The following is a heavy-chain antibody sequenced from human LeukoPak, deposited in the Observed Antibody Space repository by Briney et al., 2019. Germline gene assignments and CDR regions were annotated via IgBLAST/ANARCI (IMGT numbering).Heavy chain of an antibody. J-gene: IGHJ5*02. CDR2: TNPNSGGT. V-gene: IGHV1-2*02. D-gene: IGHD2-2*02. CDR1: GYTFTGYY. CDR3: ARVDTVVVPAGITWFDP. Sequence: ASVKVSCKASGYTFTGYYMHWVRQAPGQGLEWMGWTNPNSGGTNYAQKFQGRVTMSRDTSTSTAYMELSRLRSDDTAVYYCARVDTVVVPAGITWFDPWGQGTLVTVSS.